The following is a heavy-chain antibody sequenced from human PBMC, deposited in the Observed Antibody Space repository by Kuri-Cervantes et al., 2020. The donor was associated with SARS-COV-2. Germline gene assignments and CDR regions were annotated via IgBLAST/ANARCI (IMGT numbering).Heavy chain of an antibody. V-gene: IGHV4-39*01. CDR3: ARHRRWGSIVARPGYFDY. CDR1: GGSISSSSYY. Sequence: ESLKISCTVSGGSISSSSYYWGWIRQPPGKGLEWIGSIYYSGSTYYNPSLKSQVTISVDTSKNQFSLKLSSVTAADTAVYYCARHRRWGSIVARPGYFDYWGQGTLVTVSS. CDR2: IYYSGST. D-gene: IGHD6-6*01. J-gene: IGHJ4*02.